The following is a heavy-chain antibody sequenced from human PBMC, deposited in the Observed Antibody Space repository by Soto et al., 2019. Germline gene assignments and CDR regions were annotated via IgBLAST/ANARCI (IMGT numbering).Heavy chain of an antibody. D-gene: IGHD3-22*01. J-gene: IGHJ4*02. CDR3: ARQIYDSDTGPNFQYYFDS. Sequence: EVRLEQSGAEVKKSGESLTISWKGSGYSFAGYWITWVRQKPGKGLEWMGRIDPSDSQTYYSPSFRGHVTISVTKSITTVFLQWSSLRASDTAMYYCARQIYDSDTGPNFQYYFDSWGQGTPVTVSS. CDR2: IDPSDSQT. CDR1: GYSFAGYW. V-gene: IGHV5-10-1*03.